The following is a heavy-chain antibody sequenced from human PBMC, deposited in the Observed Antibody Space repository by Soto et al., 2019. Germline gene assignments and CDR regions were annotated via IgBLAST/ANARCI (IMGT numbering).Heavy chain of an antibody. D-gene: IGHD2-21*02. CDR3: ARDCGGDCYSGSTGYFQH. CDR1: GGTFSSYT. Sequence: ASVKVSCKASGGTFSSYTISWVRQAPGQGLEWMGRIIPILGIANYAQKFQGRVTITADKSTSTAYMELSSLRSEDTAVYYCARDCGGDCYSGSTGYFQHWGQGTLVTVSS. V-gene: IGHV1-69*04. CDR2: IIPILGIA. J-gene: IGHJ1*01.